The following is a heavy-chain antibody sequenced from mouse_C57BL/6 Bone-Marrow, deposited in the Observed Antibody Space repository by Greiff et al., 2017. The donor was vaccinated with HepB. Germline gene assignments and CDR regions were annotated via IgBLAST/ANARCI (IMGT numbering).Heavy chain of an antibody. D-gene: IGHD2-3*01. CDR2: ISDGGSYT. Sequence: EVKLMESGGGLVKPGGSLKLSCAASGFTFSSYAMSWVRQTPEKRLEWVATISDGGSYTYYPDNVKGRFTISRDNAKNNLYLQMSHLKSEDTAMYDCARDDGYYWYFDVWGTGTTVTVSS. J-gene: IGHJ1*03. V-gene: IGHV5-4*01. CDR1: GFTFSSYA. CDR3: ARDDGYYWYFDV.